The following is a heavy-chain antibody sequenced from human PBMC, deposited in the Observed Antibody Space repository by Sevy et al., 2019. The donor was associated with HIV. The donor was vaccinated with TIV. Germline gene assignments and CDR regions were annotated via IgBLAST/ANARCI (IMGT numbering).Heavy chain of an antibody. D-gene: IGHD3-22*01. V-gene: IGHV3-21*01. CDR1: GFTFSSYS. Sequence: GGSLRLSCAASGFTFSSYSMNWVRQAPGKGLEWVSSISSSSSYIYYEDSVKGRFTISRDNAKNSLYLQMNSLIAEDTAVYSCARDAALSNYYDSSGYPNAFDIWGQGTMVTVSS. CDR3: ARDAALSNYYDSSGYPNAFDI. CDR2: ISSSSSYI. J-gene: IGHJ3*02.